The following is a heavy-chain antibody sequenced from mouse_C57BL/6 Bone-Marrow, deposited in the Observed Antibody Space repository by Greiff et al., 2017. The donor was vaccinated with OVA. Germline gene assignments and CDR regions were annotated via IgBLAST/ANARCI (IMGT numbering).Heavy chain of an antibody. D-gene: IGHD1-1*01. V-gene: IGHV5-6*01. CDR1: GFTFSSYG. CDR2: ISSGGSYT. CDR3: ARHGRYYGSRDYAMDY. Sequence: EVQLVESGGDLVKPGGSLKLSCAASGFTFSSYGMSWVRQTPDKRLEWVATISSGGSYTYYPDSVKGRFTISRDNAKNTLYLQMSSLKSEDTAMYYCARHGRYYGSRDYAMDYWGQGTSVTVSS. J-gene: IGHJ4*01.